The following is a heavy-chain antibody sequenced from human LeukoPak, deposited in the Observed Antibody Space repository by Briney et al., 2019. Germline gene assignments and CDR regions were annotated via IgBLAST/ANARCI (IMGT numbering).Heavy chain of an antibody. V-gene: IGHV1-18*01. D-gene: IGHD5-18*01. CDR2: ISAYNGNT. CDR3: ARWSGIQLWLFPDY. J-gene: IGHJ4*02. Sequence: GSVKVSCKASGYTFTSYGISWVRQAPGQGLEWMGWISAYNGNTNYAQKLQGRVTMTTDTSTSTAYMELRSLRSDDTAVYYCARWSGIQLWLFPDYWGQGTLVTVSS. CDR1: GYTFTSYG.